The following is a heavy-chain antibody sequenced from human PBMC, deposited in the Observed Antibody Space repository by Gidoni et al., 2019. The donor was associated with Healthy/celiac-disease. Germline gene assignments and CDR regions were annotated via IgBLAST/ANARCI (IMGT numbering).Heavy chain of an antibody. V-gene: IGHV3-30-3*01. CDR1: GLTFSSYA. J-gene: IGHJ4*02. CDR2: ISYDGSNK. CDR3: ARGIQLWLSPFDY. D-gene: IGHD5-18*01. Sequence: QVQLVESGGGVVQPGRSLRLSCAAYGLTFSSYAMHWVRQAPGKGLGWVAVISYDGSNKYYADSVKGRFTISRDNSKNTLYLQMNSLRAEDTAVYYCARGIQLWLSPFDYWGQGTLVTVSS.